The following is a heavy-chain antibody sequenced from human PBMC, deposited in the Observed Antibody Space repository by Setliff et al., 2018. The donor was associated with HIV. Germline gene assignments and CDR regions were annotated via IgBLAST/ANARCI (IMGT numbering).Heavy chain of an antibody. CDR1: GGSISSYY. J-gene: IGHJ4*02. CDR2: IYSSGST. V-gene: IGHV4-59*01. Sequence: SETLSLTCTVSGGSISSYYWNWIRQPPGRGLEWIGFIYSSGSTNYNPSLKSRVTMSVDTSRNQFSLKLSSVTAADTAVYYCARVISSWSAYYIDYWGQGTLVTVSS. CDR3: ARVISSWSAYYIDY. D-gene: IGHD3-3*01.